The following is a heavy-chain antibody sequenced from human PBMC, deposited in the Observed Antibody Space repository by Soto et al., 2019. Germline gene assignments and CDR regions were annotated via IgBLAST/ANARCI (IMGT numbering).Heavy chain of an antibody. V-gene: IGHV4-34*01. Sequence: QVQLQQWGAGLLKPSETLSLTCAVYGGSLSGYQWTWIRQTPGKGLEWIGEINDSGNINYNPSLKSRVTILLETTRKQISLKLSSVTAADSAVYYCARGLILWLGELSRRGGYYYYMDVWGKGTTVTVSS. CDR3: ARGLILWLGELSRRGGYYYYMDV. CDR2: INDSGNI. CDR1: GGSLSGYQ. J-gene: IGHJ6*03. D-gene: IGHD3-10*01.